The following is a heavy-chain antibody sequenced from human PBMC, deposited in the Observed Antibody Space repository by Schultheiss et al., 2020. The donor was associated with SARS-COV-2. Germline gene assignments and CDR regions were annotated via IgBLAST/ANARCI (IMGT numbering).Heavy chain of an antibody. V-gene: IGHV4-34*01. D-gene: IGHD3-10*01. Sequence: SETLSLTCAVYGGSFSGYYWSWIRQPPGKGLEWIGEINHSGSTNYNPSLKSRVTISVDTSKNQFSLKLSSVTAADTAVYYCARELGFGELLLYYYYGMDVWGQGTTVTVSS. CDR2: INHSGST. CDR1: GGSFSGYY. J-gene: IGHJ6*02. CDR3: ARELGFGELLLYYYYGMDV.